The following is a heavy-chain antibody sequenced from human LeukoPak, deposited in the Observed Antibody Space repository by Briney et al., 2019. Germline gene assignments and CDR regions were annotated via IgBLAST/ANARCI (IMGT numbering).Heavy chain of an antibody. CDR2: ISGSGGST. V-gene: IGHV3-23*01. D-gene: IGHD3-22*01. Sequence: GGSLRLSCAASGFTFSSYAMSWVRQAPGRGLEWVSAISGSGGSTYYADSVKGRFTISRDNSKNTLYLQMNSQRAEDTAVYYCAKENRDYYDSSGYWDYWGQGTLVTVSS. CDR1: GFTFSSYA. CDR3: AKENRDYYDSSGYWDY. J-gene: IGHJ4*02.